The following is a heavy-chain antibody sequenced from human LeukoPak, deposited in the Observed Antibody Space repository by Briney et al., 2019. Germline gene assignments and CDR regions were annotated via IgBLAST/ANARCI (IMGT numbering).Heavy chain of an antibody. J-gene: IGHJ4*02. D-gene: IGHD6-13*01. Sequence: PSETLSLTCTVSGGSISSGSYYWSWIRQPPGKGLEWIGEINHSGSTNYNPSLKSRVTISVDTSKNQFSLKLSSVTAADTAVYYCARHPVAAAPPPDYWGQGTLVTVSS. CDR2: INHSGST. CDR1: GGSISSGSYY. CDR3: ARHPVAAAPPPDY. V-gene: IGHV4-39*01.